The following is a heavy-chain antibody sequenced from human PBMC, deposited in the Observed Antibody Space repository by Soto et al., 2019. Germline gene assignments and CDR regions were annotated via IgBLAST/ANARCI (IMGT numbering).Heavy chain of an antibody. CDR2: MNVGTGGT. Sequence: QVQLVQSGAEVKKPGASVRVSCEASGYRFTTHYIHWVRQAPGQGLEWMGRMNVGTGGTTYAHKFQGRVTMTRDTSIRTAYLEVSSVKSADTAMYYCARDGNFALRGYSFGFDFWGQGTLVTVSS. CDR1: GYRFTTHY. V-gene: IGHV1-2*06. CDR3: ARDGNFALRGYSFGFDF. D-gene: IGHD5-18*01. J-gene: IGHJ4*02.